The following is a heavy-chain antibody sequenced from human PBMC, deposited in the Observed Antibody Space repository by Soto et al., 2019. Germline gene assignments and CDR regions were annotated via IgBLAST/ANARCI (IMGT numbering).Heavy chain of an antibody. CDR1: GGSISSYY. Sequence: SETLSLTCTVSGGSISSYYWSWIRQPPGKGLEWIGYIYYSGSTNYNPSLKSRVTISVDTSKNQFSLKLSSVTAADTAVYYCARDRHSGYDFAYWGQGTLVTSPQ. CDR3: ARDRHSGYDFAY. V-gene: IGHV4-59*01. D-gene: IGHD5-12*01. CDR2: IYYSGST. J-gene: IGHJ4*02.